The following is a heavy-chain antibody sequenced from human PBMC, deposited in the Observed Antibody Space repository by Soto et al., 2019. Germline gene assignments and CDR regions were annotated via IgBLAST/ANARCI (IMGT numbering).Heavy chain of an antibody. J-gene: IGHJ4*02. Sequence: QVQLVESGGGVVQPGRSLRLSCAASGFTFSSYAMHWVRQAPGKGLEWVAVISYDGSNKYYADSVKGRFTIARDNSKNTMYLQINSLRAEDTAVYYCAREESRDGYNYFVYWVQGTLVTVS. CDR1: GFTFSSYA. CDR2: ISYDGSNK. D-gene: IGHD5-12*01. CDR3: AREESRDGYNYFVY. V-gene: IGHV3-30-3*01.